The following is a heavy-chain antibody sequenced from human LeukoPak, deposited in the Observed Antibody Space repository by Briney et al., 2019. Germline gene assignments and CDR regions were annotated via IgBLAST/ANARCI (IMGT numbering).Heavy chain of an antibody. V-gene: IGHV5-51*01. CDR3: ARSGNDYGAVY. D-gene: IGHD4-17*01. CDR2: IYPGDSDT. Sequence: HGESLKISCKGSGYAFTNYWIGWVRQMPGKGLEWMGIIYPGDSDTRYSPSFQGHVTISADKSISTAYLQWSSLKASDTAIYYCARSGNDYGAVYWGQGTLVTVSS. CDR1: GYAFTNYW. J-gene: IGHJ4*02.